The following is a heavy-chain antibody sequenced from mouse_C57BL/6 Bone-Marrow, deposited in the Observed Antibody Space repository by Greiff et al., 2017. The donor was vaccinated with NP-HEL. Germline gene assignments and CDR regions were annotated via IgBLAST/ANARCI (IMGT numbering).Heavy chain of an antibody. D-gene: IGHD2-2*01. CDR2: IHPNSGST. CDR3: ARGDYGYDGFAY. V-gene: IGHV1-64*01. Sequence: QVQLQQPGAELVKPGASVKLSCKASGYTFSSYWMHWVKQRPGQGLEWIGMIHPNSGSTNYNEKFKSKGTLTVDKSSSTAYMQLSSLTSEDSAVYYCARGDYGYDGFAYWGQGTLVTVSA. CDR1: GYTFSSYW. J-gene: IGHJ3*01.